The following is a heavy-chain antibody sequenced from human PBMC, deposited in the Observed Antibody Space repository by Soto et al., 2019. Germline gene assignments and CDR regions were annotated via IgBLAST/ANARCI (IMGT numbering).Heavy chain of an antibody. CDR3: AKDMKEYWFGELFFDY. D-gene: IGHD3-10*01. V-gene: IGHV3-30*18. J-gene: IGHJ4*02. CDR1: GFTFSSYG. Sequence: GGSLRLSCAASGFTFSSYGMHWVRQAPGKGLEWVAVISYDGSNKYYADSGKGRFTISRDNSKNTLYLQMNSLRAEDTAVYYCAKDMKEYWFGELFFDYWGQGTLVTVSS. CDR2: ISYDGSNK.